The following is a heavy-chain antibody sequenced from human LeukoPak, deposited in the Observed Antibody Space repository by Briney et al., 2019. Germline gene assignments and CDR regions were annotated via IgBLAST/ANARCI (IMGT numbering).Heavy chain of an antibody. V-gene: IGHV3-30-3*01. J-gene: IGHJ4*02. D-gene: IGHD2-2*01. CDR2: ISYDGSNK. Sequence: PGGSLRLSCAASGFTFSSYAMHWVRQAPGKGLEWVAVISYDGSNKYYADSVKGRFTISRDNSKNTLYLQMNSLRAEDTAVYYCARDLNAGGVFDYWGQGTLVTVSS. CDR3: ARDLNAGGVFDY. CDR1: GFTFSSYA.